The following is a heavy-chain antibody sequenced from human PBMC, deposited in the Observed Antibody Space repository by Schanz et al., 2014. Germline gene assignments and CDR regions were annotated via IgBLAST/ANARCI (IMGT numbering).Heavy chain of an antibody. D-gene: IGHD3-9*01. J-gene: IGHJ3*02. CDR2: IYLSDGST. CDR3: AFDRDEAYDI. V-gene: IGHV1-46*01. Sequence: QVQLVQSGAEVKKPGASVKVSCKASGYTFTRYYIHWVRQAPGQGLEWMGRIYLSDGSTRYAQKFQCRVAVPRETSTTTVYMGLIRLISEDTAVYYCAFDRDEAYDIWGQGTTVTVSS. CDR1: GYTFTRYY.